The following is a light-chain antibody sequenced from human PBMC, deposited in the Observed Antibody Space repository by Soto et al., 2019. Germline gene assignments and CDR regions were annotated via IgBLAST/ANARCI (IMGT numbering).Light chain of an antibody. J-gene: IGKJ5*01. CDR2: DAS. CDR3: QQRSNWPPIT. V-gene: IGKV3-11*01. Sequence: PGERATLSCRASQSVSSYLAWYQQKPGQAPRLLIYDASNRATGIPARFSGSGSGTDFTLTISSLEPEDFAVYYCQQRSNWPPITFGQGTRLENK. CDR1: QSVSSY.